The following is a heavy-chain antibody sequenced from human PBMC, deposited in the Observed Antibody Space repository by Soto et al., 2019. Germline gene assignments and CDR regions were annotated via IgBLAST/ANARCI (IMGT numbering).Heavy chain of an antibody. V-gene: IGHV5-51*01. D-gene: IGHD3-16*02. CDR3: ALTHYDYIWGSYPPLGAFDI. CDR2: IYPGDSDT. Sequence: PGESLKISCKGSGYSFTSYWIGWVRQMPGKGLEWMGIIYPGDSDTRYSPSFQGQVTISADKSISTAYLQWSSLKASDTAMYYCALTHYDYIWGSYPPLGAFDIWGQGTMVTVSS. J-gene: IGHJ3*02. CDR1: GYSFTSYW.